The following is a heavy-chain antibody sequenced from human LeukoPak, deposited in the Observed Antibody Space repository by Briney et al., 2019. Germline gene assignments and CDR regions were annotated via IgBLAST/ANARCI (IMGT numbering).Heavy chain of an antibody. D-gene: IGHD4-23*01. V-gene: IGHV3-11*04. CDR3: AKIANSVGIYMDV. CDR2: ISSSGSTI. J-gene: IGHJ6*04. CDR1: GFTFSDYY. Sequence: GGSLRLSCAASGFTFSDYYMSWIRQAPGKGLEWVSYISSSGSTIYYADSVKGRFTISRDNSKNTLYLQMNSLRAEDTAVYYCAKIANSVGIYMDVWGKGTTVTISS.